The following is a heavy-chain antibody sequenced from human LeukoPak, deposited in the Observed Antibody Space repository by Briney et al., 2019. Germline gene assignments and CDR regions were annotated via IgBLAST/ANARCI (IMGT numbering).Heavy chain of an antibody. J-gene: IGHJ4*02. D-gene: IGHD3-10*01. CDR1: GYTFTSYD. CDR3: ASRITMVRGVIQDDY. CDR2: MNPNSGNT. Sequence: ASVKVSCKASGYTFTSYDISWVRQATGQGLEWMGWMNPNSGNTGYAQKFQGRVTMTRNTSTSTAYMELSSLRSEDTAVYYCASRITMVRGVIQDDYWGQGTLVTVSS. V-gene: IGHV1-8*01.